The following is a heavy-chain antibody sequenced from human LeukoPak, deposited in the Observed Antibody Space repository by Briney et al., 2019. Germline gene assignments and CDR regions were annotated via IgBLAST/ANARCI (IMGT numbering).Heavy chain of an antibody. V-gene: IGHV4-4*02. CDR2: IYRSGGT. Sequence: PSGTLSLTCAVSGVSISSSNWWSWVRQPPGKGLEWIGEIYRSGGTNYNPSLKSRVTISVDKSKNQFSLKLSSVTAADTAVYYCARTTVTTDYDYYMDVWGKGTTVTVSS. D-gene: IGHD4-17*01. CDR1: GVSISSSNW. CDR3: ARTTVTTDYDYYMDV. J-gene: IGHJ6*03.